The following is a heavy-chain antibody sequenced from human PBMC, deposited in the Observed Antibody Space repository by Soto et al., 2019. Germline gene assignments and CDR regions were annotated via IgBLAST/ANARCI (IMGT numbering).Heavy chain of an antibody. CDR2: INPFFKGT. V-gene: IGHV1-69*13. CDR1: GGTFSDHA. Sequence: ASVKVSCKASGGTFSDHAVSWVRQAPGQGLEWMGVINPFFKGTKYAQKFQGRLTITADDSTSTAYMDLYSLISEDTAVYYCARDVQVNYFDNTYHYYAMDVWGQGTTVTVSS. CDR3: ARDVQVNYFDNTYHYYAMDV. J-gene: IGHJ6*02. D-gene: IGHD3-9*01.